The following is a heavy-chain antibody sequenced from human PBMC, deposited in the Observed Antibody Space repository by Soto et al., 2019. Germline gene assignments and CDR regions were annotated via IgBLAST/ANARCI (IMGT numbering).Heavy chain of an antibody. Sequence: AXVKVSCKASGYTFTSYDINWVRQATGQWLELMGWMNFNGGNTGYAQKFQGRVTMTRDTSISTAYMELSSLRSEDTAVYYCAGAVPAAKLSMNVWGKGTTVTV. V-gene: IGHV1-8*01. D-gene: IGHD2-2*01. CDR1: GYTFTSYD. CDR3: AGAVPAAKLSMNV. J-gene: IGHJ6*03. CDR2: MNFNGGNT.